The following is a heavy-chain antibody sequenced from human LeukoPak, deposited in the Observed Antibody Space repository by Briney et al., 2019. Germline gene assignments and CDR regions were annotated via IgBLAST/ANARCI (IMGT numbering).Heavy chain of an antibody. D-gene: IGHD2-8*01. J-gene: IGHJ4*02. CDR2: IGSNGDDK. CDR1: GFTFSSYA. V-gene: IGHV3-21*01. Sequence: GGSLRLSCAASGFTFSSYAMSWVRQASGKGLEWLSYIGSNGDDKLYADSVKGRFTISRDDAKNSVYLQMNSLRDEDTALYYCARDLNGDEDFDYWGQGTLVTVSS. CDR3: ARDLNGDEDFDY.